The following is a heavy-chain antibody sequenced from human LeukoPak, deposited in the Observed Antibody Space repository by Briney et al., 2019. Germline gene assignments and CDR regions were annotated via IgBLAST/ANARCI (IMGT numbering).Heavy chain of an antibody. CDR3: ARENPYDYVWGSYRSDY. V-gene: IGHV1-18*01. Sequence: ASVKVSCKASGYTFTSYGISWVRQAPGQGLEWMGWISAYNGNTNYAQKLQGRVTMTTDTSTSTAYMELRSLRSDDTAVYHCARENPYDYVWGSYRSDYWGQGTLVTVSS. CDR1: GYTFTSYG. CDR2: ISAYNGNT. J-gene: IGHJ4*02. D-gene: IGHD3-16*02.